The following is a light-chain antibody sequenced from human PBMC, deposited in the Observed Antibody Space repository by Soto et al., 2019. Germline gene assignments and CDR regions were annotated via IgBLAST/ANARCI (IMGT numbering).Light chain of an antibody. Sequence: DSQMTQYPSTLSASVGDRVTITCRASQSISSWLAWYQQKPRKAPKLLISKASTLQSGVPPRFSGSGSGTEFTLTISSLQPDDFATYYCQQYESYPMTFGGGIKVEIK. J-gene: IGKJ4*01. CDR2: KAS. CDR1: QSISSW. CDR3: QQYESYPMT. V-gene: IGKV1-5*03.